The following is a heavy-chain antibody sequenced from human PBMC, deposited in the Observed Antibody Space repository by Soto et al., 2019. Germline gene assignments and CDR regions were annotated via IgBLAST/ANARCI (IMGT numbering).Heavy chain of an antibody. D-gene: IGHD2-15*01. V-gene: IGHV1-46*03. CDR1: GYTFTSYY. CDR2: INPSGGST. J-gene: IGHJ6*03. CDR3: ASAQGYCSGGSCYPLSPSYYYYYYMDV. Sequence: GASVKVSCKASGYTFTSYYMHWVRQAPGQGLEWMGIINPSGGSTSYAQKFQGRVAMTRDTSTSTVYMELSSLRSEDTAVYYCASAQGYCSGGSCYPLSPSYYYYYYMDVWGKGTTVTVSS.